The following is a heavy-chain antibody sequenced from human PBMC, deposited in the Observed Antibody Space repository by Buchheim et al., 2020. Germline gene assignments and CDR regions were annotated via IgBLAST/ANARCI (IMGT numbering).Heavy chain of an antibody. CDR2: ISTSGATT. V-gene: IGHV3-23*01. J-gene: IGHJ4*02. CDR1: GFTFNTYA. Sequence: VQLLESGGGLVQPGGSLRLSCAASGFTFNTYAMNWVRQAPGKGLEWVSSISTSGATTYYADSVKGRFTISRDNSKNKLWLQMNSLRAEDTAIYYCAKVKLGTAPGDLFDYWGQGTL. D-gene: IGHD1-7*01. CDR3: AKVKLGTAPGDLFDY.